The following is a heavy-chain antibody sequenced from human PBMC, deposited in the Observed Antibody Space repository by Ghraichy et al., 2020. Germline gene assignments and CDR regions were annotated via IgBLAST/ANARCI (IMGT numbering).Heavy chain of an antibody. Sequence: GGSLRLSCAASGFTFSSYAMSWVRQAPGKGLEWVSAISGSGGSTYYADSVKGRFTISRDNSKNTLYLQMNSLRAEDTAVYYCAKDRRCSGGSCYFRVAFDIWGQGTMVTVSS. J-gene: IGHJ3*02. V-gene: IGHV3-23*01. CDR2: ISGSGGST. CDR3: AKDRRCSGGSCYFRVAFDI. CDR1: GFTFSSYA. D-gene: IGHD2-15*01.